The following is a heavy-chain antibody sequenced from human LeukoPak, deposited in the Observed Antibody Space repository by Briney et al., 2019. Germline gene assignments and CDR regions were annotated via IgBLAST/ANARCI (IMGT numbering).Heavy chain of an antibody. D-gene: IGHD1-26*01. CDR3: AKGRGGSYWEAFDI. Sequence: GGSLRLSCAASGFTFSDYWISWVRQTPGKGLEWVANIKQDGSEKYYVDSVKGRFTISRDNAKNSLYLQMNSLRAEDTAVYYCAKGRGGSYWEAFDIWGQGTMVTVSS. V-gene: IGHV3-7*01. CDR1: GFTFSDYW. CDR2: IKQDGSEK. J-gene: IGHJ3*02.